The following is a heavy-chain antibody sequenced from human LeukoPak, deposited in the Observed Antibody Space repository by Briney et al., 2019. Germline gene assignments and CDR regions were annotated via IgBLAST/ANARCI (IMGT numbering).Heavy chain of an antibody. CDR1: GGSFSGYY. Sequence: PSETLSLTCAVYGGSFSGYYWSWIRQPPGKGLEWIGEINHSGSTNYNPSLKSRVTISVDTSKNQFSLKLSSVTAADTAVYYCARGRKVVPAAIQGHPVGDYWGQGTLVTVSS. CDR2: INHSGST. J-gene: IGHJ4*02. D-gene: IGHD2-2*01. CDR3: ARGRKVVPAAIQGHPVGDY. V-gene: IGHV4-34*01.